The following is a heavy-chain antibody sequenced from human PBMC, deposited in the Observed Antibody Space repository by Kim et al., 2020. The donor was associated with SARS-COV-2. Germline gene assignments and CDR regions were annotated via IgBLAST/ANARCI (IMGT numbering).Heavy chain of an antibody. CDR1: GGSISSGDYY. D-gene: IGHD4-17*01. Sequence: SETLSLTCTVSGGSISSGDYYWSWIRQPPGKGLEWIGYIYYSGSTYYNPSLKSRVTISVDTSKNQFSLKLSSVTAADTAVYYCAREVDYGDYASWGLVDYWGQGTLVTVSS. CDR3: AREVDYGDYASWGLVDY. CDR2: IYYSGST. J-gene: IGHJ4*02. V-gene: IGHV4-30-4*01.